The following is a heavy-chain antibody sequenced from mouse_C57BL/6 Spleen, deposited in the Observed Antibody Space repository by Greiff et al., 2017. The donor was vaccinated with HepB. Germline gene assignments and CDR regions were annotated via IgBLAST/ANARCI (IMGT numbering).Heavy chain of an antibody. CDR3: ARDLHTFYFHR. CDR1: GYTFTSYW. CDR2: INPRSGYT. Sequence: QVQLKESGAELAKPGASVKLSCKASGYTFTSYWMHWVKQRPGQGLEWIGYINPRSGYTKYNQKFKDKATLTADKSSSTAYMQLSSLTYEDSAVYSCARDLHTFYFHRWAHVPPLTVSS. D-gene: IGHD3-1*01. V-gene: IGHV1-7*01. J-gene: IGHJ2*01.